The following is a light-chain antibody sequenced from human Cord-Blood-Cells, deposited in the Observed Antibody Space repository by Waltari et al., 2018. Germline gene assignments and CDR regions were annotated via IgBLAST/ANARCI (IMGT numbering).Light chain of an antibody. CDR3: QQANSFPFT. J-gene: IGKJ3*01. CDR2: AAS. Sequence: DIQMTQSPSSVSASVGDRVTITCRASQGISSWVAWYQQKPGKAPKLLIYAASSLQSGVPSRFSGSESETDFTLSSSRLQPEDFATYYSQQANSFPFTFSPGTKVDIK. V-gene: IGKV1-12*01. CDR1: QGISSW.